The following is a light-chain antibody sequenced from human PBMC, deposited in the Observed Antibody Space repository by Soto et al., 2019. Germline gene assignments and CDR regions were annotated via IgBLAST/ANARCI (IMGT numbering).Light chain of an antibody. CDR3: QQYDNVPLT. CDR1: QDITND. Sequence: DIQMTQSPSSLSASVGDRVTITCQASQDITNDLNWYQQKPGKAPKVLIYEASNLETGVPSRFSGSGSWTDFTFTISSLQPEDIAKYFCQQYDNVPLTFGGGTKVEIK. J-gene: IGKJ4*01. CDR2: EAS. V-gene: IGKV1-33*01.